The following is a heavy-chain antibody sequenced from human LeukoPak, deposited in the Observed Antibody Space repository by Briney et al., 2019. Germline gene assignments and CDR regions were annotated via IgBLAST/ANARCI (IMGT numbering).Heavy chain of an antibody. CDR3: SGRSGYYTPTYFDY. Sequence: PSETLSLTCTVSGGSISSYYWSWIRQPPGKGLEWIGHIYYSGSTNYNPSLKSRVTISVDTSKNQFSLKLSSVTAAGTAVYYCSGRSGYYTPTYFDYWGQGTLVTVSS. J-gene: IGHJ4*02. V-gene: IGHV4-59*01. CDR1: GGSISSYY. D-gene: IGHD3-3*01. CDR2: IYYSGST.